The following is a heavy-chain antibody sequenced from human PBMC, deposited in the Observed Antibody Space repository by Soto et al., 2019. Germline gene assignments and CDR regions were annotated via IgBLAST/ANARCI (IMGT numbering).Heavy chain of an antibody. Sequence: SETLSLTCTVSGGSITSGNYYWAWVRQPPNKGLEFIGNIYYTGSTYYNPSLTSRATISRDTSKNQFSLKLSSVTAADTAVYYCARFPGGVVADFWGQGTLVTVSS. V-gene: IGHV4-39*01. D-gene: IGHD2-15*01. CDR1: GGSITSGNYY. CDR2: IYYTGST. J-gene: IGHJ4*02. CDR3: ARFPGGVVADF.